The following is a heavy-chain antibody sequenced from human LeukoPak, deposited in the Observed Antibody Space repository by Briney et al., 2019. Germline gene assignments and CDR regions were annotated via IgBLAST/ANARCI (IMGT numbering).Heavy chain of an antibody. CDR3: ARLKQWLLFWDY. CDR1: GGSISSSSYY. J-gene: IGHJ4*02. Sequence: SETLSLTCTVSGGSISSSSYYWGWIRQPPGKGLEWIGSIYYSGSTYYNPSLKSRVTISVDTSKNQFSLKLSSVTAADTAVYYCARLKQWLLFWDYWGQGTLVSVSS. V-gene: IGHV4-39*01. CDR2: IYYSGST. D-gene: IGHD3-3*01.